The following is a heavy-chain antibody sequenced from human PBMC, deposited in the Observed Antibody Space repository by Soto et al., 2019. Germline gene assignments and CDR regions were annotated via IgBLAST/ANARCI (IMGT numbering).Heavy chain of an antibody. D-gene: IGHD6-19*01. V-gene: IGHV3-23*01. CDR3: AKFINYYIGDSSGCCDAFDI. J-gene: IGHJ3*02. CDR2: ISGSGGST. CDR1: GFTFSSYA. Sequence: LGGSLRLSCAASGFTFSSYAMSWVRQAPGKGLEWVSAISGSGGSTYYADSVKGRFTISRDNSKNTLYLQMNSLRAEDTAVYYCAKFINYYIGDSSGCCDAFDIWGQGTMVTVSS.